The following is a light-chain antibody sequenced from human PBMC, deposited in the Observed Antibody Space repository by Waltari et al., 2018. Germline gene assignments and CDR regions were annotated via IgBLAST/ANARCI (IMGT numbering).Light chain of an antibody. V-gene: IGKV3-15*01. J-gene: IGKJ4*01. CDR3: QQYNSWPLT. CDR1: QSVAGS. CDR2: GAS. Sequence: EIVLTQSPVTLPLSPGDGATLFCKASQSVAGSLAWYQQKPGQAPTLLIYGASTRATGIPATFSGSGSGTDFILTISSLQSEDFAVYYCQQYNSWPLTFGGGTTVEIK.